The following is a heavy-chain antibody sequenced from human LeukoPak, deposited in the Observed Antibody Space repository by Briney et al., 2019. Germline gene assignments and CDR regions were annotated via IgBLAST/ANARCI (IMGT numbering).Heavy chain of an antibody. Sequence: GGSLRLSCAASGFTFSLYSMNWVRQAPGKGLEWVSSISRNSCHINYADSVKGRFTISRDNAKNSLYLQMNSLRAEDTAVYYCARASAVAGTRHYWGQGTLVTVSS. V-gene: IGHV3-21*01. CDR3: ARASAVAGTRHY. CDR1: GFTFSLYS. CDR2: ISRNSCHI. D-gene: IGHD6-19*01. J-gene: IGHJ4*02.